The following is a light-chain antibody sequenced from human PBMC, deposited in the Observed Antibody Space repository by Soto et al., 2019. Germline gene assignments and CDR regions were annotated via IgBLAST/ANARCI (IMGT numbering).Light chain of an antibody. Sequence: QSVLTQPPSASASLGASGRLTCTLTSGHSSYAIAWHQQQQEKGPQYLMKINSDGSHSKGGGIPDRFSGSSSGAERYLTGTSVQSEDEADYCCHAWSTGMVFGGGTKLTVL. CDR2: INSDGSH. J-gene: IGLJ2*01. V-gene: IGLV4-69*01. CDR3: HAWSTGMV. CDR1: SGHSSYA.